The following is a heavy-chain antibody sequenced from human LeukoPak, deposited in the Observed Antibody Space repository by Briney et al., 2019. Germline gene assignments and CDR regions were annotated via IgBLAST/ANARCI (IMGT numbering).Heavy chain of an antibody. Sequence: GGSLRLSCVVSGLTFDNAWMSWVRQGPGKGLEWVGRIKSKNVGETTEYAAPVQGRFTISRDDSKNTVYLQMSSLKTEDTAVYYCTTGPGNSGYWGQGTLVTVSS. CDR3: TTGPGNSGY. J-gene: IGHJ4*02. D-gene: IGHD4-23*01. V-gene: IGHV3-15*01. CDR2: IKSKNVGETT. CDR1: GLTFDNAW.